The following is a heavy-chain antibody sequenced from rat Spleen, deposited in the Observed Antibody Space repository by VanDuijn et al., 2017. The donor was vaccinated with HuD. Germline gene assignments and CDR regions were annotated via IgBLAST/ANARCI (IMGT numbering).Heavy chain of an antibody. CDR2: IWNTGGT. J-gene: IGHJ2*01. V-gene: IGHV2-41*01. CDR3: ARDWSYNSGFDY. CDR1: GFSPTSNN. Sequence: QVQLKESGPGLVQPSQTLSLTCTVAGFSPTSNNVHWVRQPPGKGLEWMGVIWNTGGTRYNSALKSRLSISRDTSKSQVFLKMNSLQTEDTSTYYCARDWSYNSGFDYWGRGVMVTVSS. D-gene: IGHD4-3*01.